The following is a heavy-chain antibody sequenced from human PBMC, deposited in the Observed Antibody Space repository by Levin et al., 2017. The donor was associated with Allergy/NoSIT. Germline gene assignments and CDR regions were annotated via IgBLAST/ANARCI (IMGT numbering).Heavy chain of an antibody. CDR3: ARVGRGYSSFSAFDI. CDR2: IIPIFGTA. V-gene: IGHV1-69*06. J-gene: IGHJ3*02. Sequence: SVKVSCKASGGTFSSYAISWVRQAPGQGLEWMGGIIPIFGTANYAQKFQGRVTITADKSTSTAYMELSSLRSEDTAVYYCARVGRGYSSFSAFDIWGQGTMVTVSS. D-gene: IGHD5-18*01. CDR1: GGTFSSYA.